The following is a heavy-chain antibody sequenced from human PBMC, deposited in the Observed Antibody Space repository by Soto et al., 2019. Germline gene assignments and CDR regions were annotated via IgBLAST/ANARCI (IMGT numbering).Heavy chain of an antibody. Sequence: PGGSLRLSCAASGFTFSTFSMNWVRQAPGKGLEWVSSISTSPSYIYYADSVKGRFTISRDNAKNSLYLQMDSLRAEDTAVYYCARERFSYGSYFDSWGQGTLVTVSS. J-gene: IGHJ4*02. CDR1: GFTFSTFS. D-gene: IGHD5-18*01. V-gene: IGHV3-21*01. CDR3: ARERFSYGSYFDS. CDR2: ISTSPSYI.